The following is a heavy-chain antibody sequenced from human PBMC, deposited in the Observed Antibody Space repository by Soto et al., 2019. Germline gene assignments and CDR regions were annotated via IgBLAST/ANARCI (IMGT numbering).Heavy chain of an antibody. V-gene: IGHV1-2*02. CDR2: INPATGAA. J-gene: IGHJ3*02. CDR1: GYPVTAYY. Sequence: QLHLVQSGAVVKKPGASVTVSCSASGYPVTAYYMHWVRQAPGRGLEWMGGINPATGAAKYTQTLQGRVTMNRETSTSKVFMELSGLTSEDTAVFYCARGGGVGVAGSAAFDMWGQGTLVTVSS. D-gene: IGHD3-3*01. CDR3: ARGGGVGVAGSAAFDM.